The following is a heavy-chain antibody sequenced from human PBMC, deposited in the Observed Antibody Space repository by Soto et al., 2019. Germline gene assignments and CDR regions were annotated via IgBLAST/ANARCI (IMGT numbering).Heavy chain of an antibody. V-gene: IGHV4-59*08. CDR1: GGSISSYY. CDR3: AFAISSTAGGFDY. D-gene: IGHD6-13*01. CDR2: IYYSGST. J-gene: IGHJ4*02. Sequence: QVQLQESGPGLVKPSETLSLTCTVSGGSISSYYWSWIRQPPGKGLEWIGYIYYSGSTNYNPSLKSRVTISVDTSKNQFSLKLSSVTAADTAVYYCAFAISSTAGGFDYWGQGTLVTVSS.